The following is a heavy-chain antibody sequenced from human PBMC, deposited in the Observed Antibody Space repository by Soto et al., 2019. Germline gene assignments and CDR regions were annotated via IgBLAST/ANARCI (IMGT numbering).Heavy chain of an antibody. Sequence: GASVKVSWKASGGTFSSYAISWVRQAPGQGLEWMGGIIPIFGTANYAQKFQGRVTITADESTSTAYMELNSLRAEDTAVYYCASTIAAAAVAWGQGTLVTVSS. J-gene: IGHJ5*02. CDR1: GGTFSSYA. CDR2: IIPIFGTA. V-gene: IGHV1-69*13. D-gene: IGHD6-13*01. CDR3: ASTIAAAAVA.